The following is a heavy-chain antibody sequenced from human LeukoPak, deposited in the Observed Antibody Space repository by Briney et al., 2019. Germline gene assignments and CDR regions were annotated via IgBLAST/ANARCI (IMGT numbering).Heavy chain of an antibody. J-gene: IGHJ4*02. V-gene: IGHV4-31*03. CDR2: IYYSGST. CDR1: GGSISSGGYY. CDR3: ARGATMVRGVIIYFDY. Sequence: SETLSLTCTVSGGSISSGGYYWSWIRQHPGKGPEWIGYIYYSGSTYYNPSLKSRVTISVDTSKNQFSLKLSSVTAADTAVYYCARGATMVRGVIIYFDYWGQGTLVTVSS. D-gene: IGHD3-10*01.